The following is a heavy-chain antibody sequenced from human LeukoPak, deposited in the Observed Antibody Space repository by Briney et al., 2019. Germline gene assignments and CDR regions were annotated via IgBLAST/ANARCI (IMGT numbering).Heavy chain of an antibody. V-gene: IGHV4-34*01. CDR1: GGSFSGYY. CDR2: INHSGST. Sequence: SETLSLTCAVYGGSFSGYYWSWIRQPPGKGLEWIGEINHSGSTNYNPSLKSRVTISIDTSKNRFSLKLTSVTAADTAVYYCARDLVTVTKGFDIWGQGTMVSVSS. CDR3: ARDLVTVTKGFDI. D-gene: IGHD4-17*01. J-gene: IGHJ3*02.